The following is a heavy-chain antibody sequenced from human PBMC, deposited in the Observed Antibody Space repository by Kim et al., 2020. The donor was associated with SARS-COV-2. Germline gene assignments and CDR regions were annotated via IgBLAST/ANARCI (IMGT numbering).Heavy chain of an antibody. Sequence: ASVKVSCKASGYTFTSYGISWVRQAPGQGLEWMGWISAYNGNTNYAQKLQGRVTMTTDTSTSIAYMELRSLRSDDTAVYYCARDNPAAAGNPWDYWGQGTLVTVSS. J-gene: IGHJ4*02. CDR3: ARDNPAAAGNPWDY. V-gene: IGHV1-18*01. CDR2: ISAYNGNT. CDR1: GYTFTSYG. D-gene: IGHD6-13*01.